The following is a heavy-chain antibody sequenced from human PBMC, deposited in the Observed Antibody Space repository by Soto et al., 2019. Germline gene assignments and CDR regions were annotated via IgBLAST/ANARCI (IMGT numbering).Heavy chain of an antibody. CDR1: GTSFSSYA. CDR3: AGDYGLGSYRFDY. D-gene: IGHD3-10*01. V-gene: IGHV4-59*01. Sequence: SETLSLTCTVAGTSFSSYAWSWIRQPPGKGLEWIGYIYYSGSTVYNPSLKSRVTISLDTSKNQFSLKMSSVTAADTAIYYCAGDYGLGSYRFDYWGQGTLVTVSS. CDR2: IYYSGST. J-gene: IGHJ4*02.